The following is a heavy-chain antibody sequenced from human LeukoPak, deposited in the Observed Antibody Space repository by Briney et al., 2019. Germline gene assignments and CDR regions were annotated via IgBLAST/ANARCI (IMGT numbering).Heavy chain of an antibody. D-gene: IGHD5-18*01. V-gene: IGHV3-23*01. J-gene: IGHJ4*02. CDR1: GFTFSNYA. CDR2: ISGSGGST. Sequence: GGSLRLSCAISGFTFSNYAMSWVRQAPGKGLEWVSSISGSGGSTYYADSVQGRFTISRDNSRNTLYLQMSSLRNEDTALYYCANDFPEIGGIQLWIWGQGTLVTVSS. CDR3: ANDFPEIGGIQLWI.